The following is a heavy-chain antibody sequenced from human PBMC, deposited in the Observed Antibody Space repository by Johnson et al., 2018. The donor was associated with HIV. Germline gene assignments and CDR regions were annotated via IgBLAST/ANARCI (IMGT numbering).Heavy chain of an antibody. J-gene: IGHJ3*02. Sequence: EKLVESGGGLVQPGGSLRLSCAASGFNVSSNYMSWVRQAPGTGLEWVSVIYSGGSTYYADSVKGSFTISRDNSKTTLYLQTNSLRAEDTAVYDCARDPRVESAYYNDAFDIWGQGTMVTVSS. D-gene: IGHD3-22*01. CDR3: ARDPRVESAYYNDAFDI. V-gene: IGHV3-66*01. CDR1: GFNVSSNY. CDR2: IYSGGST.